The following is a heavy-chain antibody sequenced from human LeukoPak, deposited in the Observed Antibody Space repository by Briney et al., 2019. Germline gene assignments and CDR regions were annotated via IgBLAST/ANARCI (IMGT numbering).Heavy chain of an antibody. CDR3: ARMRRGWLHIDS. J-gene: IGHJ4*02. CDR2: MYYTGNT. CDR1: GGSISDDY. D-gene: IGHD3-22*01. Sequence: SETLSLTCIVSGGSISDDYWSWVRQPPGKGLEWIGYMYYTGNTNYNPSLKSRVTISVDTSKNQFSLKLRSVTAADTAVYYCARMRRGWLHIDSWGQGTLVTVSS. V-gene: IGHV4-59*01.